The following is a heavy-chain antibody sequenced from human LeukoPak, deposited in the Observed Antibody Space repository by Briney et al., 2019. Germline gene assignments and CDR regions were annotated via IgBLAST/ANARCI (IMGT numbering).Heavy chain of an antibody. CDR1: GYSISSGYY. CDR2: IYHSGST. J-gene: IGHJ5*02. CDR3: ARGRAEYYYGSGSPSWFDP. V-gene: IGHV4-38-2*02. D-gene: IGHD3-10*01. Sequence: SETLSLTCTVSGYSISSGYYWGWIRQPPGKGLEWIGSIYHSGSTYYNPSLKSRVTISVDTSKNQFSLKLSSVTAADTAVYYCARGRAEYYYGSGSPSWFDPWGQGTLVTVSS.